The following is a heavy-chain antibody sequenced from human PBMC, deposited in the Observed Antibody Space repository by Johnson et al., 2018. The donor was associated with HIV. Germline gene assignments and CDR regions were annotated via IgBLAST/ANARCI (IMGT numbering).Heavy chain of an antibody. D-gene: IGHD1-26*01. J-gene: IGHJ3*02. CDR1: GFTFSSYA. Sequence: QVQLVESGGGVVQPGRSLRLSCAASGFTFSSYAMHWVRQAPGKGLEWVAVISYDGSNKYYADSVKGRFTISRDNSKNTLYLQMNSLRAEDTAVYYCARDAQEWELCGDGAFDIWGQGTMVTVSS. CDR2: ISYDGSNK. V-gene: IGHV3-30-3*01. CDR3: ARDAQEWELCGDGAFDI.